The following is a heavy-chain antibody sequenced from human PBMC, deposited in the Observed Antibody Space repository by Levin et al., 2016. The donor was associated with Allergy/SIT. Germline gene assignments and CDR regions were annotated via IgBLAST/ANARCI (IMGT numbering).Heavy chain of an antibody. CDR1: GYTFTGYY. CDR3: ARAPPVRGQFDS. V-gene: IGHV1-2*02. J-gene: IGHJ4*02. CDR2: INPNSGGT. Sequence: ASVKVSCKASGYTFTGYYIHWVRQAPGQGLEWMGWINPNSGGTNNAPNFQGRVTMTTDTSIGTAYMELSSLRSDDTAVYYCARAPPVRGQFDSWGQGTLVTVSS. D-gene: IGHD3-10*01.